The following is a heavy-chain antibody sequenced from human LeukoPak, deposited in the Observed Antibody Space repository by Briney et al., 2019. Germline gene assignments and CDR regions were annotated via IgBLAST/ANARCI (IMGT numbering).Heavy chain of an antibody. Sequence: ASVKVSCKASGGTFSSYAISWVRQAPGQGLEWMGRIIPILGIANYAQKFQGRVTITADKSTSTAYMELSSLRSEDTAVYYCACRGGKGAFDYWGRGTLVTVSS. CDR1: GGTFSSYA. CDR2: IIPILGIA. J-gene: IGHJ4*02. D-gene: IGHD2-15*01. V-gene: IGHV1-69*04. CDR3: ACRGGKGAFDY.